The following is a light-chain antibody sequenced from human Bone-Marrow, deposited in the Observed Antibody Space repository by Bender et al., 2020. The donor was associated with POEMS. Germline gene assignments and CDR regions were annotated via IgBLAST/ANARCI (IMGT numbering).Light chain of an antibody. CDR2: EVF. CDR1: SSDVGTYDL. Sequence: QSALTQPASLSGSPGQSITISCTGTSSDVGTYDLVSWYQQHPGKAPKLIIYEVFKRPSGLSNRFSGSKFDNTASLTISGLQAADEADYYCCSYAGSSSSVIFGGGTRLTVL. CDR3: CSYAGSSSSVI. V-gene: IGLV2-23*02. J-gene: IGLJ2*01.